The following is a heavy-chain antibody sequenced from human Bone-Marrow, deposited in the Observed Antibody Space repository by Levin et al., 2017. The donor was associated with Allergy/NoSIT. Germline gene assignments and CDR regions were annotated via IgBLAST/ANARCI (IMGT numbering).Heavy chain of an antibody. CDR1: GFTFSSYD. Sequence: LSLTCAASGFTFSSYDMHWVRQATGKGLEWVSAIGTAGDPYYPGSVKGRFTISRENAKNSLYLQMNSLRAGDTAVYYCARALSTSCSDAFDIWGQGTMVTVSS. CDR2: IGTAGDP. D-gene: IGHD2-2*01. CDR3: ARALSTSCSDAFDI. J-gene: IGHJ3*02. V-gene: IGHV3-13*05.